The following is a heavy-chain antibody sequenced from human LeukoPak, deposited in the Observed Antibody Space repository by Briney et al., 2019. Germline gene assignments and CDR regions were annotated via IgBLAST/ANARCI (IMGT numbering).Heavy chain of an antibody. Sequence: MSSETLSLTCTVSGASISSYYWSWIRQPPGKGLEWIGYIYYSGSPNYDPSLKSRVTISVDTSKNQFSLKVTSVTAADTAVYYWARGDFQGLGYFDLWGRGTLVTVSS. CDR1: GASISSYY. J-gene: IGHJ2*01. CDR2: IYYSGSP. V-gene: IGHV4-59*01. D-gene: IGHD3/OR15-3a*01. CDR3: ARGDFQGLGYFDL.